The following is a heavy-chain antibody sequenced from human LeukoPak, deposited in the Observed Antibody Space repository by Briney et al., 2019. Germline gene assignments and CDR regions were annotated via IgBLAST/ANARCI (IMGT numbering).Heavy chain of an antibody. CDR2: IYYSGST. CDR1: GGSINIYY. J-gene: IGHJ3*02. Sequence: SDTLSLTCTVSGGSINIYYWSWIPQPPGKGLEWIGYIYYSGSTNYNPSLKSRLTISVDTSNHKFSLKLTSFTAADTAVYYCVRHLSAGRPAFDIWGQGTMVTVSS. V-gene: IGHV4-59*08. CDR3: VRHLSAGRPAFDI. D-gene: IGHD2-15*01.